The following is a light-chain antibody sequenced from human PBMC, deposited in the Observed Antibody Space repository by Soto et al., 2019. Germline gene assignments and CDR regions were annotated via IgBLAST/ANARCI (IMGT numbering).Light chain of an antibody. CDR1: QGIKND. Sequence: AIQMTQSPSSLSASVGDRVTITCRASQGIKNDLGWYRQKPGKAPKLLIYAASSLQSGVPSRFSGSGSGTDFTLTISSLQPDDFATYYCLQDYIYPLTFRQGTKVDSK. CDR3: LQDYIYPLT. CDR2: AAS. V-gene: IGKV1-6*01. J-gene: IGKJ1*01.